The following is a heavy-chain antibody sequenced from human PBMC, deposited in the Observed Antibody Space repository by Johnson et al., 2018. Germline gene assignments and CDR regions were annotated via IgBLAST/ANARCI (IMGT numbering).Heavy chain of an antibody. J-gene: IGHJ3*02. CDR1: GFTFGDFA. CDR3: SRDYGRPGCDPFDI. D-gene: IGHD1-26*01. V-gene: IGHV3-49*03. CDR2: IRGTAYGGTT. Sequence: EVQLVESGGGLVQPGRSLRLSCTTSGFTFGDFALSWFRQAPGKGLDWVGFIRGTAYGGTTEYAASVKGRFTISRDDSKSIAYLQMNNLKTEDTAVYYCSRDYGRPGCDPFDIWGQETMVTVSS.